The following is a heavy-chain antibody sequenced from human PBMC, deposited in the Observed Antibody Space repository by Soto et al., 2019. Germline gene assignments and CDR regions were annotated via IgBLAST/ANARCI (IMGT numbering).Heavy chain of an antibody. CDR2: IYSDGST. V-gene: IGHV3-66*01. D-gene: IGHD3-9*01. J-gene: IGHJ4*02. CDR1: GSTVNSNY. Sequence: EVQLVESGGGLVQPGGSLRLSCAASGSTVNSNYMSWVRQAPGKGLEWVSVIYSDGSTYYADSVKGRFIISRDNSNNTLYFQMNSLRAEDTAVYYCATLTKYDILTGFYPCWGQGTLVTVSS. CDR3: ATLTKYDILTGFYPC.